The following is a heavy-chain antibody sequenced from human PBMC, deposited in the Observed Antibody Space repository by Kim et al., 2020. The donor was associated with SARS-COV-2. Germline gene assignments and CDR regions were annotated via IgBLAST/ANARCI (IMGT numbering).Heavy chain of an antibody. CDR3: AKDIGPGGDSGSYYGEEWAFDY. CDR2: ISGDGGST. V-gene: IGHV3-43*02. J-gene: IGHJ4*02. CDR1: GFTFDDYA. D-gene: IGHD1-26*01. Sequence: GGSLRLSCAASGFTFDDYAMHWVRQAPGKGLEWVSLISGDGGSTYYADSVKGRFTISRDNSKNSLYLQMNSLRTEDTALYYCAKDIGPGGDSGSYYGEEWAFDYWGQGTLVTVSS.